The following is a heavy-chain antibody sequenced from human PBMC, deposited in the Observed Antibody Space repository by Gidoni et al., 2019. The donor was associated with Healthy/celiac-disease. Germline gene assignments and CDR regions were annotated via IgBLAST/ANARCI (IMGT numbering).Heavy chain of an antibody. J-gene: IGHJ4*02. Sequence: EVQLVESGGGLVKPGGSLRLSCAASGFTFSSYSMNWVRQAPGKGLEWVSSISSSSSYIYYADSVKGRFTISRDNAKNSLYLQMNSLRAEDTAVYYCARDNYGSRGGDYWGQGTLVTVSS. CDR2: ISSSSSYI. CDR1: GFTFSSYS. CDR3: ARDNYGSRGGDY. V-gene: IGHV3-21*01. D-gene: IGHD4-17*01.